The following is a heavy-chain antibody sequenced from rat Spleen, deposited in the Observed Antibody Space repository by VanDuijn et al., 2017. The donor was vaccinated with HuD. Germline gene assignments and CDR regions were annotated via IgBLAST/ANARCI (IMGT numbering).Heavy chain of an antibody. CDR2: ISNDGSST. V-gene: IGHV5-29*01. CDR3: ARQRTLYYFDY. J-gene: IGHJ2*01. CDR1: GFSFTNYG. Sequence: EVQLVESGGGLVQPGRSLKLSCVASGFSFTNYGMAWVRQAPAKGLEWVATISNDGSSTYYRDSVKGRFIISRDNAKNSLYLQMDSLRSEDTATYYCARQRTLYYFDYWGQGVMVTVSS. D-gene: IGHD3-1*01.